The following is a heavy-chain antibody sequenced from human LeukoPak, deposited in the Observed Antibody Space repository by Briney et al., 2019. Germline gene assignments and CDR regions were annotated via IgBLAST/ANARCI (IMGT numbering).Heavy chain of an antibody. CDR2: IYHSGST. CDR3: VRRTSGWHEDSYYYMDV. J-gene: IGHJ6*03. CDR1: GASISSSNW. V-gene: IGHV4-4*02. D-gene: IGHD6-19*01. Sequence: NPSETLSLTCAVSGASISSSNWWNWVRQPPGKGLEWIGEIYHSGSTNYNPSLKSRVTISLDKSKNQFSLKLTSVTAADTAVYYCVRRTSGWHEDSYYYMDVWGRGTTVTISS.